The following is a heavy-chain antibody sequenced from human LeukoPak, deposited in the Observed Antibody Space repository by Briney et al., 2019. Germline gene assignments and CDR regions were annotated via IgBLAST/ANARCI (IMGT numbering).Heavy chain of an antibody. J-gene: IGHJ4*02. D-gene: IGHD7-27*01. CDR3: ARDLNWETY. Sequence: GGSLRLSCAASGFTVSTNYMNWVRQAPGKGLEWVSVIYSGGSTYYADSVKGRFTISRDNAKNSLYLQMNSLRAEDTAVYYCARDLNWETYWGQGTLVSVSS. CDR1: GFTVSTNY. V-gene: IGHV3-53*01. CDR2: IYSGGST.